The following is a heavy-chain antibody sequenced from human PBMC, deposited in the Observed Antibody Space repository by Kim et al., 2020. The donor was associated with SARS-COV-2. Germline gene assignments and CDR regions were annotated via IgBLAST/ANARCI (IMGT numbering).Heavy chain of an antibody. CDR1: GFTFSDYY. CDR2: ISSSGSYV. J-gene: IGHJ4*01. CDR3: ARVPFGDLSADYFDF. V-gene: IGHV3-11*01. Sequence: GGSLRLSCAASGFTFSDYYMTWIRQAPGKGLEWVSYISSSGSYVNYADSVKGRFTISRDNAKNSLYLQMSSLRAEDTALYYCARVPFGDLSADYFDFWG. D-gene: IGHD3-10*01.